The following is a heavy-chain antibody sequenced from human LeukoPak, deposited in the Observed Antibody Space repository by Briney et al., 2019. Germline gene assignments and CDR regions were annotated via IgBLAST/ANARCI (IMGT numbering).Heavy chain of an antibody. Sequence: GGSLGLSCAASGFTFSSYSMNWVRQAPGKGLEWVSSISSSSSYIYYADSVKSRFTISRDNAKNSLYLQMNSLRAEDTAVYYCASYDEYPGDYWGQGTLVTVSS. CDR2: ISSSSSYI. V-gene: IGHV3-21*01. J-gene: IGHJ4*02. CDR1: GFTFSSYS. CDR3: ASYDEYPGDY. D-gene: IGHD5-12*01.